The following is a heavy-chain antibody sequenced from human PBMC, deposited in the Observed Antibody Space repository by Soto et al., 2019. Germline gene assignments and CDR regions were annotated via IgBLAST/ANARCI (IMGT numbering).Heavy chain of an antibody. CDR3: GLYSSQGWFDP. J-gene: IGHJ5*02. D-gene: IGHD6-13*01. V-gene: IGHV1-24*01. CDR2: FDPEDGET. CDR1: GYTLTELS. Sequence: EASVKVSCKVSGYTLTELSMHWVRQAPGKGLEWMGGFDPEDGETIYAQKFQGRVTMTEDTSTDTAYMELSSLRSEDTAVYYCGLYSSQGWFDPWGQGTLVTVSS.